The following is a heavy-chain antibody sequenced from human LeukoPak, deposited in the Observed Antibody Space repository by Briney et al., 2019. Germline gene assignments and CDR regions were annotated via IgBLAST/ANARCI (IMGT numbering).Heavy chain of an antibody. V-gene: IGHV3-21*04. CDR2: ISYTGTYI. CDR3: VRDRGTYRPIDY. D-gene: IGHD1-26*01. J-gene: IGHJ4*02. CDR1: AFSLNAYN. Sequence: GGSLRLSCAAPAFSLNAYNMNWVRQAPRKGLEWVSSISYTGTYIYYADSVKGRFTISRDNAQNSLYLQMNSLRAEDTAIYYCVRDRGTYRPIDYWGQGTLVTVSS.